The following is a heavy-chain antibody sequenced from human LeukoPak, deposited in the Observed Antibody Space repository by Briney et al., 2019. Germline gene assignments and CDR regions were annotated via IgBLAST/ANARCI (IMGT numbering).Heavy chain of an antibody. CDR1: VYSISSCCY. Sequence: SETLSLTCAVSVYSISSCCYWGWIRQPPGKGLEWIGSIYHSGSTHYNVSLKSRVTMSVDTSKNQFSLKLSSVTAEDTAVYYCARDRRGNDEFYYWGQGILVTVSS. J-gene: IGHJ4*02. CDR3: ARDRRGNDEFYY. V-gene: IGHV4-38-2*02. CDR2: IYHSGST. D-gene: IGHD5-12*01.